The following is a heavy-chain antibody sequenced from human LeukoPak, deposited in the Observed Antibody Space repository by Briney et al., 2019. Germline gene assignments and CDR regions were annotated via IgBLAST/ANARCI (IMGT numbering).Heavy chain of an antibody. D-gene: IGHD3-3*01. Sequence: TLSLTCTVSGGSISSGSYYWSWIRQPAGKGLEWIGRIYTSGSTNYNPSLKSRVTISVDTSKNQFSLKLSSVTAADTAVYYCARGYDFWSGEFLDYWGQGTLVTVSS. CDR2: IYTSGST. CDR1: GGSISSGSYY. J-gene: IGHJ4*02. V-gene: IGHV4-61*02. CDR3: ARGYDFWSGEFLDY.